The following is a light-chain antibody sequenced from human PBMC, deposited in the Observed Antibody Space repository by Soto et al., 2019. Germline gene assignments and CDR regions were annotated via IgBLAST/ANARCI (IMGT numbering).Light chain of an antibody. CDR2: EVS. CDR3: SSYTSSSTYV. V-gene: IGLV2-14*01. Sequence: QSALTQPASVSGSPGQSITISCTGTSSDVGGYKYVSWYQHHPGKAPKLIIYEVSNRPSGVSNRFSGSKSGNTASLSISGLQTEDEADYYCSSYTSSSTYVFGTGTKLTVL. J-gene: IGLJ1*01. CDR1: SSDVGGYKY.